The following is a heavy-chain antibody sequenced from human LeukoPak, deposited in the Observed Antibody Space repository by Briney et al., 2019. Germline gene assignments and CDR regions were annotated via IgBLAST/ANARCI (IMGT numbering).Heavy chain of an antibody. CDR2: ITGSGVGT. D-gene: IGHD3-3*01. J-gene: IGHJ4*02. CDR1: GFTFSSYI. V-gene: IGHV3-23*01. CDR3: VKPHYDFWSGYSSSWDY. Sequence: GGSLRLSCAASGFTFSSYIMNWVRQAPGKGLEWVSSITGSGVGTYYADSVKGRFTISRDNSKNTLYLQMSSLRAEDTAVYYCVKPHYDFWSGYSSSWDYWGQGTLVTVSS.